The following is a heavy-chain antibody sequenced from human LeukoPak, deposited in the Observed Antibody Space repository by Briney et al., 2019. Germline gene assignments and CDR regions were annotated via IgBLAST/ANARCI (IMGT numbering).Heavy chain of an antibody. Sequence: GGSLRLPCAASGFTFSSHAMSWVRQAPGKGLEWVSAISGSGGSTYYADSVKGRFTISRDNSKNTLYLQMNSLRAEDTAVYYCAKIGPRIQLWTADYWGQGTLVTVSS. CDR2: ISGSGGST. CDR3: AKIGPRIQLWTADY. CDR1: GFTFSSHA. J-gene: IGHJ4*02. D-gene: IGHD5-18*01. V-gene: IGHV3-23*01.